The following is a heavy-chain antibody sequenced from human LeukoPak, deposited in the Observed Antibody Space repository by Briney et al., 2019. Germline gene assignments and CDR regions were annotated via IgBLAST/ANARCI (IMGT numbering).Heavy chain of an antibody. J-gene: IGHJ4*02. CDR2: ISGSGGST. Sequence: GGSLRLSCAASGFTFTSYGMSWVRQAPGKGLEWVSAISGSGGSTYYADSVKGRFTISRDNSKNTLYLQMNSLRAEDTAVYYCAKRYCSGGSCYPLDYWGQGTLVTVSS. D-gene: IGHD2-15*01. CDR3: AKRYCSGGSCYPLDY. V-gene: IGHV3-23*01. CDR1: GFTFTSYG.